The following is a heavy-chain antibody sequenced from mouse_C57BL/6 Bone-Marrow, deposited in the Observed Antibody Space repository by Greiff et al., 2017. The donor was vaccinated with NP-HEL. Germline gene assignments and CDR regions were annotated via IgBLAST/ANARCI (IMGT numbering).Heavy chain of an antibody. CDR3: ARAHYYGYFDY. CDR2: ISDGGSYT. Sequence: EVQGVESGGGLVKPGGSLKLSCAASGFTFSSYAMSWVRQTPEKRLEWVATISDGGSYTSYPDNVKGRFTISRDNAKNNLYLQMSHLKSEDTAMYYCARAHYYGYFDYWGQGTTLTVSS. V-gene: IGHV5-4*01. CDR1: GFTFSSYA. D-gene: IGHD1-1*01. J-gene: IGHJ2*01.